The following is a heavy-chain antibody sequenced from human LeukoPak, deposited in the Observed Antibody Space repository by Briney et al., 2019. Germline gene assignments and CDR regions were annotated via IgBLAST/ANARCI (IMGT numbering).Heavy chain of an antibody. CDR3: SRESGAFCPFGY. CDR1: GGSISSYY. CDR2: IYTSGST. D-gene: IGHD1-26*01. V-gene: IGHV4-4*07. J-gene: IGHJ4*02. Sequence: SETLSLTCTVSGGSISSYYWSWIRQPAGKGLEWIGRIYTSGSTNYNPSLNGRVTMSLDESSNQLSLNLTSVTAADTAIYYCSRESGAFCPFGYWGQGTLVIVPS.